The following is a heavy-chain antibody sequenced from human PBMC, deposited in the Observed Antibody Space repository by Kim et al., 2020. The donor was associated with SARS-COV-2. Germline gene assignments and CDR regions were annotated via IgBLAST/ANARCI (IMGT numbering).Heavy chain of an antibody. Sequence: KFQGRVTITRDPSAGTAYMGLSSLRSEDTAVYYCAREGYSSGWYGGGFDYWGQGTLVTVSS. CDR3: AREGYSSGWYGGGFDY. D-gene: IGHD6-19*01. J-gene: IGHJ4*02. V-gene: IGHV1-3*01.